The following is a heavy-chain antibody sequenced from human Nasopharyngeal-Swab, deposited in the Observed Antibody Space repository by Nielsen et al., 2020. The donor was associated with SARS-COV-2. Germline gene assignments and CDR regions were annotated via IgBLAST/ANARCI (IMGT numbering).Heavy chain of an antibody. CDR3: ARHLRDGVVEAAPYYFDY. V-gene: IGHV4-39*01. D-gene: IGHD2-15*01. CDR1: GGSISSSSYY. J-gene: IGHJ4*02. Sequence: SETLSLTCTVSGGSISSSSYYWGWIRQPPGKGLEWIGSIYYSGSTYYNPSLKSRVTISVDTSKNQFSLKLSSVTAADTAVYYCARHLRDGVVEAAPYYFDYWGQGTLVTVSS. CDR2: IYYSGST.